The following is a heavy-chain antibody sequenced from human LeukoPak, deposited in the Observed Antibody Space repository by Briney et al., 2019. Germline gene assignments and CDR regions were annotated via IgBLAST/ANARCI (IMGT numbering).Heavy chain of an antibody. Sequence: GGSLRLSCAASGFIFSSYGMHWVRQAPGKGLEWVAFILYDGKDKYYADSVKGRFTISRDTSKNTLFLQMNSLRPEDTAVYYCANDPLLYGSGSYYFDNWGQGTLVTVSS. J-gene: IGHJ4*02. CDR1: GFIFSSYG. CDR2: ILYDGKDK. V-gene: IGHV3-30*02. D-gene: IGHD3-10*01. CDR3: ANDPLLYGSGSYYFDN.